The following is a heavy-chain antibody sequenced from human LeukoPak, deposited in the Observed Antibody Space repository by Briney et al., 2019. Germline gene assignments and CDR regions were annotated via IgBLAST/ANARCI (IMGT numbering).Heavy chain of an antibody. J-gene: IGHJ4*02. CDR3: AKDHDYGSGSYSY. V-gene: IGHV3-23*01. CDR1: GFTFSSYA. D-gene: IGHD3-10*01. Sequence: GGSLRLSCAASGFTFSSYAMSWVRQAPGKELEWVSAISGSGGSTYYADSVKGRFTISRDNSKNTLYLQMNSLRAEDTAVYYCAKDHDYGSGSYSYWGQGTLVTVSS. CDR2: ISGSGGST.